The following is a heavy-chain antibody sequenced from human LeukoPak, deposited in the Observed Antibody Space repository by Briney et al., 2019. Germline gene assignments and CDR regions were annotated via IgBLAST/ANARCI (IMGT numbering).Heavy chain of an antibody. V-gene: IGHV3-30-3*01. CDR3: ARTSGGQECYFDY. CDR1: GFTFSSYA. D-gene: IGHD2-15*01. J-gene: IGHJ4*02. Sequence: GGSLRLSCAASGFTFSSYAMHWVRQAPGKGLEWVAVISYDGSNKYYADSVKGRFTISRDNSKNTLYLQMNSLRAEDTAVYYCARTSGGQECYFDYWGQGTLVTVSS. CDR2: ISYDGSNK.